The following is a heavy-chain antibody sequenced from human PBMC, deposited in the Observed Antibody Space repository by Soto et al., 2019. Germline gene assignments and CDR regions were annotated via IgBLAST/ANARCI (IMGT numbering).Heavy chain of an antibody. CDR1: GFTFSDFY. J-gene: IGHJ6*02. Sequence: GGSLRLSCAASGFTFSDFYMSWVRQAPGKGLEWISYISSSGSLIYYADSVKGRFTISRDNANNSLYLQMNSLRVEDTAVYYCVRDPPPDSETVYMDVWGHGNTVTVS. CDR3: VRDPPPDSETVYMDV. V-gene: IGHV3-11*01. D-gene: IGHD4-17*01. CDR2: ISSSGSLI.